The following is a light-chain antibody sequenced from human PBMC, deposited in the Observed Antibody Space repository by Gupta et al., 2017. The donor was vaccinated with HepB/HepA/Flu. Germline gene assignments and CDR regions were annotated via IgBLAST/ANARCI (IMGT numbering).Light chain of an antibody. CDR2: EVT. Sequence: QPAPTLPASMSGSPGQSLTISSTGTSSDVGNYNFVSWYQHHPGKAHQLIIYEVTKRPSGVCNHCSGSKSGNTVAMTIPRLQAEDEAYYYCYSYAGSGTWVFGGGTKLTVL. CDR1: SSDVGNYNF. V-gene: IGLV2-23*02. J-gene: IGLJ2*01. CDR3: YSYAGSGTWV.